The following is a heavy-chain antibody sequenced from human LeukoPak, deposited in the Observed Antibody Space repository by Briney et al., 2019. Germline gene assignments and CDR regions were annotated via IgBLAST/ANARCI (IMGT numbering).Heavy chain of an antibody. D-gene: IGHD3-10*01. CDR3: ARVFLGGEGY. CDR1: GFTFSTSA. J-gene: IGHJ4*02. V-gene: IGHV3-21*04. CDR2: INQGATHI. Sequence: GGSLRLSCAASGFTFSTSAMNWVRQAPGKGLEWVSSINQGATHIYYADSVRGRFTISRDNAKNSLYLQMNSLRAEDTAVYYCARVFLGGEGYWGQGTLVTVSS.